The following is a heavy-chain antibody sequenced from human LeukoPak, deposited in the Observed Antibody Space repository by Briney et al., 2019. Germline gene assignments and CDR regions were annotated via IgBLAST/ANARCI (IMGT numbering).Heavy chain of an antibody. J-gene: IGHJ5*02. V-gene: IGHV1-18*01. Sequence: ASVKVSCKASGYTFTSYGISWVRQAPGQGLEWMGWISAYNGNTNYAQKFQGRAIMTTDTSTSIAYMELRSLRSDDTAVYYCARDYGSGSYYDHNWFDPWGQGTLVTVSS. CDR1: GYTFTSYG. CDR2: ISAYNGNT. D-gene: IGHD3-10*01. CDR3: ARDYGSGSYYDHNWFDP.